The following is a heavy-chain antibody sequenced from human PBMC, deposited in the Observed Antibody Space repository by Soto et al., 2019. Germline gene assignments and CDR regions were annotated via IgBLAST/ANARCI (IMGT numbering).Heavy chain of an antibody. CDR3: AKPQSIQDYYYGMDV. Sequence: ASLKVSCKASGGTFSSYAISWVRQAPGQGLEWMGGIIAIFGTADYAQKFQGRVTITADESTSTAYMELSSLRSEDTAVYYCAKPQSIQDYYYGMDVWGQGTTVTVSS. V-gene: IGHV1-69*13. CDR1: GGTFSSYA. CDR2: IIAIFGTA. D-gene: IGHD6-6*01. J-gene: IGHJ6*02.